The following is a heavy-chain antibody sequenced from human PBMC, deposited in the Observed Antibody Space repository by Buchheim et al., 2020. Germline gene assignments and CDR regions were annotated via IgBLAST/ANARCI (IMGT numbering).Heavy chain of an antibody. CDR1: GGSISSYY. CDR3: ARGVLRYFDWLLYSPIHFDY. Sequence: QVQLQESGPGLVKPSETLSLTCTVSGGSISSYYWSWIRQPPGKGLEWIGYIYYSGSTNYNPSLKSRVTISVDTSKNQFSLKLSSVTAADTAVYYCARGVLRYFDWLLYSPIHFDYWGQGTL. J-gene: IGHJ4*02. CDR2: IYYSGST. D-gene: IGHD3-9*01. V-gene: IGHV4-59*01.